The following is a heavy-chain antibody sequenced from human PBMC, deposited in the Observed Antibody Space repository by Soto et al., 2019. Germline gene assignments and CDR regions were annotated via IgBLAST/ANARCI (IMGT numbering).Heavy chain of an antibody. J-gene: IGHJ4*02. Sequence: GGSLRLSCAASGFTFSSYSMNWVRQAPGKGLEWVSSISSSSSYIYYADSVKGRFTISRDNAKNSLYLQMNSLRAEDTAVYYCARWNSSGYYYTPFIDYWGQGTLVTVSS. D-gene: IGHD3-22*01. CDR2: ISSSSSYI. V-gene: IGHV3-21*01. CDR1: GFTFSSYS. CDR3: ARWNSSGYYYTPFIDY.